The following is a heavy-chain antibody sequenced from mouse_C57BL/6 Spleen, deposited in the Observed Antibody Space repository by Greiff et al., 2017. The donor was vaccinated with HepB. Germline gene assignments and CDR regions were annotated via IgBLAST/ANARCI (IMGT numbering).Heavy chain of an antibody. Sequence: QVQLQQSGAELVKPGASVKISCKASGYAFSSYWMNWVKQRPGKGLEWIGQIYPGDGDTNYNGKFKGKATLTADKSSSTAYMQLSSLTSEDSAVYFCAREGYYGSSEFAYWGQGTLVTVSA. CDR3: AREGYYGSSEFAY. D-gene: IGHD1-1*01. CDR2: IYPGDGDT. V-gene: IGHV1-80*01. J-gene: IGHJ3*01. CDR1: GYAFSSYW.